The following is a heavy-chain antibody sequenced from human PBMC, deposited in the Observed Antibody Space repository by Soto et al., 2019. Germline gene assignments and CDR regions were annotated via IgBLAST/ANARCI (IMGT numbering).Heavy chain of an antibody. CDR2: ISSRGGTT. J-gene: IGHJ4*02. V-gene: IGHV3-23*01. D-gene: IGHD3-16*01. CDR1: GFTFSSFA. CDR3: ARDYSYACDY. Sequence: EVQLLESGGGLVQPGGSLRLSCAVSGFTFSSFAMSWVRQAPGKGLEWVSVISSRGGTTYYADSVKGRFTISRDNSKNTPYLQMNSLRAEDTAVYYCARDYSYACDYWGQGTLVTVSS.